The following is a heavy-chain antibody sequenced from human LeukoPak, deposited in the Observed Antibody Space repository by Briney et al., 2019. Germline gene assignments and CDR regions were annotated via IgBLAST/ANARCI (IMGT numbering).Heavy chain of an antibody. D-gene: IGHD2-15*01. J-gene: IGHJ4*02. CDR3: ARGPWYYYDY. CDR1: GFTFSSYI. V-gene: IGHV3-21*01. CDR2: IFSSSSYI. Sequence: KPGGSLRLSCAASGFTFSSYIMNWVRQAPGKRLEWVSSIFSSSSYIYYADSVKGRFTISRDNAQNSLCLQMNSLRAEDTAVYYCARGPWYYYDYWGQGTLVTVSS.